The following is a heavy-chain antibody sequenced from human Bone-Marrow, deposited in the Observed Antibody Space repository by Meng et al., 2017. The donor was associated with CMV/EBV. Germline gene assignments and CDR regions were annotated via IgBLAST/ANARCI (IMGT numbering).Heavy chain of an antibody. CDR2: ISSNGGST. Sequence: VGSLRLSCAASGFTFSSYAMHWVRQAPGKGLEYVSAISSNGGSTYYADSVKGRFTISRDNSKNTLYLQMGSLRAEDMAVYYCARALAVAGNYYYYGMDVWGQGTTVTVSS. D-gene: IGHD6-19*01. CDR1: GFTFSSYA. V-gene: IGHV3-64*02. J-gene: IGHJ6*02. CDR3: ARALAVAGNYYYYGMDV.